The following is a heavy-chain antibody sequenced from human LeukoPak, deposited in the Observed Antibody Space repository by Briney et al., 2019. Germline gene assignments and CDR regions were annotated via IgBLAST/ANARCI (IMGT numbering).Heavy chain of an antibody. CDR2: INGSGGST. J-gene: IGHJ5*02. Sequence: GGSLRLSCAASGFTFSSYAMSWVRQAPGKGLEWVSAINGSGGSTYYADSVKGRFTISRDNSKNTLYLQMNSLRAEDTAVYYCAKGDGSGSYYPPWFDPWGQGTLVTVSS. CDR1: GFTFSSYA. V-gene: IGHV3-23*01. D-gene: IGHD3-10*01. CDR3: AKGDGSGSYYPPWFDP.